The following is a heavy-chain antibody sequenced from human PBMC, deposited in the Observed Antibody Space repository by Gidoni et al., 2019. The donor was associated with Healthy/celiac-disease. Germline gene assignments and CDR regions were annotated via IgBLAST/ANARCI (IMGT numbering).Heavy chain of an antibody. CDR1: GFTFSTYA. CDR3: AKEYSFAY. V-gene: IGHV3-23*01. J-gene: IGHJ4*02. CDR2: ISSSGGST. Sequence: EVQLLESGGGLIQPGGSLILPCAASGFTFSTYAMSWVRQAPGKGLEWVSTISSSGGSTNYADSVKGRFTISRDNSKNTLYLQMNSLRAEDTALYHCAKEYSFAYWGQGTLVTVSS.